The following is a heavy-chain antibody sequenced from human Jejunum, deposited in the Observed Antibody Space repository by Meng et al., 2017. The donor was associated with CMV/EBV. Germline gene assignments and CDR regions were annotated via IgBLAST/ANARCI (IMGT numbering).Heavy chain of an antibody. V-gene: IGHV4-34*01. CDR1: GGAFTTYY. CDR2: INHSGIT. CDR3: ARGETIFSY. D-gene: IGHD3-9*01. Sequence: LSLTCALSGGAFTTYYWSWFRQPPGKGLEWIGEINHSGITNYNPSLRSRLTISVDTSNNQFSLKVSSVTAADTAIYYCARGETIFSYWGQGTLVTVSS. J-gene: IGHJ4*02.